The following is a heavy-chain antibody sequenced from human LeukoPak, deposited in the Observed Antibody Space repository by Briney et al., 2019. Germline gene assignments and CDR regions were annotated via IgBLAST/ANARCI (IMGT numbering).Heavy chain of an antibody. J-gene: IGHJ4*02. Sequence: SETLSLTCTVSGGSISSYYWSWIRQPPGKGLEWIGYIYYSGSANYNPSLKTRVTISVDTSKNQFSLKLSSVAAADTAVYYCARHSGSRTKYYYFDYWGQGTLVTVSS. CDR3: ARHSGSRTKYYYFDY. CDR1: GGSISSYY. CDR2: IYYSGSA. D-gene: IGHD6-19*01. V-gene: IGHV4-59*01.